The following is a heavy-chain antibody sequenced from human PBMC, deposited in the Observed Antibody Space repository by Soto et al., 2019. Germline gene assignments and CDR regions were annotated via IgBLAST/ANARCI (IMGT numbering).Heavy chain of an antibody. V-gene: IGHV1-2*02. J-gene: IGHJ3*02. Sequence: GAAVKVSCKASGYTFTSYGISWVRQAPGQGLEWMGWINPNSGGTNYAQKFQGRVTMTRDTSISTAYMELSRLRSDDTAVYYCASLSLIAVAGLDAFDIWGQGTMVTVSS. CDR3: ASLSLIAVAGLDAFDI. CDR2: INPNSGGT. CDR1: GYTFTSYG. D-gene: IGHD6-19*01.